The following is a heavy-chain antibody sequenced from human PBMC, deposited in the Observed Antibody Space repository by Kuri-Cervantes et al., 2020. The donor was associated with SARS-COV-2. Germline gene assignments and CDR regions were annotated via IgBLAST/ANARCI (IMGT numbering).Heavy chain of an antibody. V-gene: IGHV3-30*14. J-gene: IGHJ6*02. CDR2: ISYDGSNK. Sequence: GGSLRLSCAASGFTFSSYAMHWVRQAPGKGLEWVAVISYDGSNKYYADSVKGRFTISRDNSKNTLYLQMDSLRVEDSAVYYCAKWHYGMDVWGQGTTVTVSS. CDR1: GFTFSSYA. D-gene: IGHD2-8*01. CDR3: AKWHYGMDV.